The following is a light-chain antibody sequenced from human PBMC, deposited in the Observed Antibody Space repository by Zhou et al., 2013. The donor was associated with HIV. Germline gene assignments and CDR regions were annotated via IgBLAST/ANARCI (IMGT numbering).Light chain of an antibody. CDR2: QAS. V-gene: IGKV1-5*03. CDR1: QSIGRW. CDR3: QQYNSYSWT. J-gene: IGKJ1*01. Sequence: DIQMTQSPSTLSPSVGDRVNITCRASQSIGRWLAWYQQKPGTAPKVLIYQASTLEFGVPLRFSGSGSGTEFTLAIGSVQPDDFATYYCQQYNSYSWTFGQGTKVEIK.